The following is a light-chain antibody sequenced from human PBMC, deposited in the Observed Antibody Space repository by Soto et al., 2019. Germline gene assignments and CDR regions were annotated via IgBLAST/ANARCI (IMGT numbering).Light chain of an antibody. CDR1: SGSIASNY. J-gene: IGLJ2*01. V-gene: IGLV6-57*04. CDR2: EDN. CDR3: QSSDSSNVV. Sequence: NFMLTQPHSVSESPGKTVTISCTRSSGSIASNYVQWYQQRPGSAPTTVIYEDNQRPSGVPDRFSGSIDSYSNSASLTISGLKTEDEADYYCQSSDSSNVVFGGGTKLTVL.